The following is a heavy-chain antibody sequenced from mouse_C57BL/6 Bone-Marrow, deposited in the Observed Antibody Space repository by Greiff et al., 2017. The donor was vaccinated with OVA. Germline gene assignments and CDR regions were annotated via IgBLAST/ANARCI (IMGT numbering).Heavy chain of an antibody. V-gene: IGHV5-4*01. D-gene: IGHD4-1*01. CDR2: ISDGGSYT. CDR3: ARDRGTDYVDY. Sequence: EVKLVESGGGLVKPGGSLKLSCAASGFTFSSYAMSWVRQTPEKRLEWVATISDGGSYTYYPDNVKGRFTISRDNAKNNLYLQMSHLKSEDTAMYYCARDRGTDYVDYWGQGTTLTVSS. CDR1: GFTFSSYA. J-gene: IGHJ2*01.